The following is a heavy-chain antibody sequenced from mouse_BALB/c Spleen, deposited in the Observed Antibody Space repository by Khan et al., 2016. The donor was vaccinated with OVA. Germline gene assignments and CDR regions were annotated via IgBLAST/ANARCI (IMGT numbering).Heavy chain of an antibody. CDR3: ARHRFATPTAWFAY. V-gene: IGHV5-6*01. CDR1: GFTFSSYG. D-gene: IGHD1-2*01. CDR2: ISNGGSYT. Sequence: EVELVESGGDLVKPGGSLNLSCEASGFTFSSYGMSWLRQTPDKRLEWVATISNGGSYTYFPDSVKGRLTISRDNATNTLYLQMSSLKSEDTAMYYCARHRFATPTAWFAYWGQGTLVTV. J-gene: IGHJ3*01.